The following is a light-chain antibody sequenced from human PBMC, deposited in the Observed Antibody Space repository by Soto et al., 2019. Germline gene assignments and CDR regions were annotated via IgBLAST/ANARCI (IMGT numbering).Light chain of an antibody. V-gene: IGKV3-15*01. CDR2: GAS. J-gene: IGKJ4*01. CDR1: QSISGH. Sequence: EIVMTQSPATLSVSPRERATLSCRASQSISGHLAWYQQKPGQTPRLLIYGASTRATGIPARFSGSGSGTEFTLTISSLQSEDFAVYYCQQYSNWLPLTFGGGTKVEIK. CDR3: QQYSNWLPLT.